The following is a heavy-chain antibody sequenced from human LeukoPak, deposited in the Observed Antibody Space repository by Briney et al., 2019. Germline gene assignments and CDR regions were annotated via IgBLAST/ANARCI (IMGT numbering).Heavy chain of an antibody. D-gene: IGHD4-23*01. CDR1: GFTVSSNY. CDR3: ARSTVVTGRYYYYYMDV. J-gene: IGHJ6*03. Sequence: PGGSLRLSCAASGFTVSSNYMSWVRQAPGKGLEWVSVIYSGGSTYYADSVKGRFTISRDNSKKTLYLQMNSLRAEDTAVYYCARSTVVTGRYYYYYMDVWGKGTTVTVS. V-gene: IGHV3-53*01. CDR2: IYSGGST.